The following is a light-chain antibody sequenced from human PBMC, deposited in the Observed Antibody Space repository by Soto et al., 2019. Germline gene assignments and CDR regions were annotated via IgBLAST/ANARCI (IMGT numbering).Light chain of an antibody. CDR2: AAS. J-gene: IGKJ5*01. Sequence: DVQMTQSPTYVSASVGDRVTITCRASEVISHLVAWYQQKPGKAPKLLIYAASTLQSGVPSRFSGSGSGTDFTLTICSLQPEDFATYYCQQANSFPFTFGQGTRLDIK. CDR1: EVISHL. V-gene: IGKV1D-12*01. CDR3: QQANSFPFT.